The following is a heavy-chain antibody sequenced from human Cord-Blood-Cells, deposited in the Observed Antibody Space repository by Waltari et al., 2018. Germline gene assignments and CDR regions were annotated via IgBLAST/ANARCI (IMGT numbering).Heavy chain of an antibody. CDR3: ARGPTTFDP. CDR1: GGSFSGYY. J-gene: IGHJ5*02. Sequence: QVQLQQWGAGLLKPSETLSLTCAVYGGSFSGYYWSCVRRPPGKGLEWIGEINTSGSTNYNPSLKSRVTISVDTSKNQFSLKLSSVTAADTAVYYCARGPTTFDPWGQGTLVTVSS. CDR2: INTSGST. V-gene: IGHV4-34*01. D-gene: IGHD4-17*01.